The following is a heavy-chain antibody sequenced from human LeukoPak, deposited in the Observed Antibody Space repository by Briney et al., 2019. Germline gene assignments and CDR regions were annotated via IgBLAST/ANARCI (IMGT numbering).Heavy chain of an antibody. CDR1: GFTFSDYY. D-gene: IGHD2-2*01. V-gene: IGHV3-11*03. CDR2: ISSSCSYT. CDR3: AISPRCWSSSSCQGENWLDP. Sequence: NSGGSLRLSCAASGFTFSDYYMSSIRQAPGKGLEWVSYISSSCSYTNYADSVKGRFTTSRDNAKNSLYLQMNSLRAEDTAVYYCAISPRCWSSSSCQGENWLDPWGQGTLVTVSS. J-gene: IGHJ5*02.